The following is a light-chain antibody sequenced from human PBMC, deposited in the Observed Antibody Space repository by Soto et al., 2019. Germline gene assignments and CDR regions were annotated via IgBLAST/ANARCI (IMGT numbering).Light chain of an antibody. CDR1: QSLNSL. Sequence: IQMTQSPSTLSASVGDRVTITCRASQSLNSLLAWYQQKPGRAPKLLIFDASSLESGVPSRFSGNGSGTEFTLTISGLQPDDFASYYCQQYNSYSGMFGQGTKVDIK. CDR2: DAS. V-gene: IGKV1-5*01. CDR3: QQYNSYSGM. J-gene: IGKJ1*01.